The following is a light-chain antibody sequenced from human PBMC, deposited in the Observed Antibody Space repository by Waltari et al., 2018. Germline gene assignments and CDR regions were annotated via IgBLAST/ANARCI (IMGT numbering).Light chain of an antibody. CDR3: QQYNTYTYT. J-gene: IGKJ2*01. CDR1: QNINDW. Sequence: DIQMPQSPSTLSASVGNSVTITCRASQNINDWLAWYQQKPGKAPKVLIYKASNLESGVPSRFSGSGSGTDFTLTISSLQPDDFATYYCQQYNTYTYTFGQGTKLEIK. CDR2: KAS. V-gene: IGKV1-5*03.